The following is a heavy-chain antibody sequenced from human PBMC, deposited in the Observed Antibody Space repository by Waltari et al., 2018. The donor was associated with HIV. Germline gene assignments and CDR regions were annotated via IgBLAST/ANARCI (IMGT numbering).Heavy chain of an antibody. Sequence: EIQLLESGGGLLQPGESLTLSCVGSGFSLKSHALSWVRPAPGKGLEWGAASSGGSSDTVYADAVGGRFTISRDKSKDTLLLQWNSLGPEDTATYFCATSWGYCGSGRCYYPVEYWGQGTLVTVSS. J-gene: IGHJ4*02. V-gene: IGHV3-23*01. CDR1: GFSLKSHA. D-gene: IGHD2-2*01. CDR3: ATSWGYCGSGRCYYPVEY. CDR2: SSGGSSDT.